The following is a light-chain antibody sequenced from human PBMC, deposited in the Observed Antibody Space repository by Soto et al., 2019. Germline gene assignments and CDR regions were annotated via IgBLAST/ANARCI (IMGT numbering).Light chain of an antibody. CDR1: QSVSSNY. CDR2: GAS. Sequence: EMVITQSPGTLSLSHGETATLSCRASQSVSSNYVAWFHKKPGQAPRLLIYGASIRATGVPDRFSASGSGTDFTLTIRRVEPEDFAVYYCQQYRRSPFTFGPGTKVDI. CDR3: QQYRRSPFT. J-gene: IGKJ3*01. V-gene: IGKV3-20*01.